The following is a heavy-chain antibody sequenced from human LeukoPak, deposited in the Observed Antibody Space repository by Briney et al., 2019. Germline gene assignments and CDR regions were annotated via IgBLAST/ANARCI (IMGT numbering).Heavy chain of an antibody. V-gene: IGHV3-48*03. CDR3: AREDTGVAFDI. CDR2: ISGSGIK. Sequence: GGSLRLSCAASRFTFSSYEMNWVRQAPGKGLEWVSYISGSGIKRYADSVKGRFTISRDNAKNSLYLQMNSLRVEDTAVYHCAREDTGVAFDIWGQGTTVTV. CDR1: RFTFSSYE. D-gene: IGHD2-8*01. J-gene: IGHJ3*02.